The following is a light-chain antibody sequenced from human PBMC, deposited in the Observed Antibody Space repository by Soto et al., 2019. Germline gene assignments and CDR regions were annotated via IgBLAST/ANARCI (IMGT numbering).Light chain of an antibody. CDR2: KVS. CDR1: QSLVYIDGHTY. Sequence: DVVMTQSPLSLPVTLGQPASISCRSSQSLVYIDGHTYLNWFQQRPGQSPRRLIHKVSDRDSGVPDRYSGSEAGTDFALNISRVEAEDLRVYYCMQGTHWLYTFGQGTKLEIK. J-gene: IGKJ2*01. V-gene: IGKV2-30*01. CDR3: MQGTHWLYT.